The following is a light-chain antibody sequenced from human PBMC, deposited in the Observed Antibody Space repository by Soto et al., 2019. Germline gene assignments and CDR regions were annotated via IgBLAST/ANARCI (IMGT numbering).Light chain of an antibody. CDR3: HQRSDWPTT. Sequence: EIVLTQSPATLSLSPGERATLSCRASQSVVRYLAWYQQKPGQAPRLLIFDASNRATGIPARFSGSGSGTDFTLTISSLDPEDFAVYYCHQRSDWPTTFGGGTKVEIK. V-gene: IGKV3-11*01. CDR1: QSVVRY. CDR2: DAS. J-gene: IGKJ4*01.